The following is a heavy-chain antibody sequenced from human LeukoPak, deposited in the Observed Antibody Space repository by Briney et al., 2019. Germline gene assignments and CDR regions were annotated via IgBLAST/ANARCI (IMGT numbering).Heavy chain of an antibody. V-gene: IGHV4-59*01. D-gene: IGHD5-24*01. CDR1: GGSIGSYD. CDR2: IYDGGKT. Sequence: PSETLSLTCTVSGGSIGSYDWSWIRQPPGKGPEWIGYIYDGGKTYYNPSLKGRVTISVDTSNNQFSLKLRSVTAADTAVYYCARGGPRTDDYNFDHWGQGTLVSVSS. J-gene: IGHJ4*02. CDR3: ARGGPRTDDYNFDH.